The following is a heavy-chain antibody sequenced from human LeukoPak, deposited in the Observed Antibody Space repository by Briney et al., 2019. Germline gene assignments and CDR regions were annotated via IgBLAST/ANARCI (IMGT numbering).Heavy chain of an antibody. D-gene: IGHD1-26*01. CDR2: ISSSSSTI. J-gene: IGHJ3*02. Sequence: GGSLRLSCAASGFTFSSYSMNWVRQAPGKGLEWVSYISSSSSTIYYADSVKGRFTISRDNAKNSLYLQMNSLRAEDTAVYYCARVGGGSSHPENAFDIWGQGTMVTVSS. CDR1: GFTFSSYS. V-gene: IGHV3-48*01. CDR3: ARVGGGSSHPENAFDI.